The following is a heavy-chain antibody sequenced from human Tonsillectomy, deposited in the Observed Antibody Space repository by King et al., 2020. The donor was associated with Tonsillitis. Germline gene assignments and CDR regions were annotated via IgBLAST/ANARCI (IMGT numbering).Heavy chain of an antibody. CDR3: ARVVLRFLEWESRYYFDY. CDR2: ISGSGGST. CDR1: GFTFSSYA. Sequence: VQLVESGGVLVQPGGSLRLSCAASGFTFSSYAMSWVRQAPGKGLEWVSAISGSGGSTYYADSVKGRFTISRDNSKNTLFLKMNSLRGEDTAIYYCARVVLRFLEWESRYYFDYWGQGTLVTVSS. D-gene: IGHD3-3*01. V-gene: IGHV3-23*04. J-gene: IGHJ4*01.